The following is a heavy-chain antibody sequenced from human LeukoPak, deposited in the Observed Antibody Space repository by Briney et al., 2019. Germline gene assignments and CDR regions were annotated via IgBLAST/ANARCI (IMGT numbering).Heavy chain of an antibody. V-gene: IGHV4-59*01. D-gene: IGHD3-3*01. CDR3: ARVGSYQLEWLQYYYYYYMDV. J-gene: IGHJ6*03. CDR1: GGSISSYY. CDR2: IYYSGST. Sequence: PSETLSLTCTVSGGSISSYYWSWIRQPPGKGLEWIGYIYYSGSTNYNPSLKSRVTISVDTSKNQFSLKLSSVTAADTAVYYCARVGSYQLEWLQYYYYYYMDVWGKGTTVTVSS.